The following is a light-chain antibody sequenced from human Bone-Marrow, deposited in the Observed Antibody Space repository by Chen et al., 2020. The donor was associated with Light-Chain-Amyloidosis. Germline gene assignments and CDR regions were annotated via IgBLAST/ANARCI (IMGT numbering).Light chain of an antibody. CDR3: QSADSSGTYGVI. Sequence: SYELTQPPSVSVSPGQTARITCSGDDLPTKYAYWYQQKPGQAPVLVIHRDTERPSGISERFSDPSSGRTATLTISGVQAEDEADYHCQSADSSGTYGVIFGGGTKLTVL. CDR2: RDT. V-gene: IGLV3-25*03. J-gene: IGLJ2*01. CDR1: DLPTKY.